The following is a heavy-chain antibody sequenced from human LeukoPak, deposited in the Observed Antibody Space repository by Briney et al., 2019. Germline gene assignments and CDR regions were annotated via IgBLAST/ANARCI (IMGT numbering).Heavy chain of an antibody. J-gene: IGHJ4*02. V-gene: IGHV3-30*02. Sequence: GGSLRLSCAASGFTFSNYGMHWVRQAPGKGLEWVAFIRYDGTIKSYVDSGKGRFTISRDNSKNTLYLQMNSLRVEDTAVYYCTTVTNFDYWGQGTLVTVSS. CDR3: TTVTNFDY. CDR2: IRYDGTIK. D-gene: IGHD1-1*01. CDR1: GFTFSNYG.